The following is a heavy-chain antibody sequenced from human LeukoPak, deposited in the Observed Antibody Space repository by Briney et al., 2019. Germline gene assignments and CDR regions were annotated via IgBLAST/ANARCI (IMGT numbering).Heavy chain of an antibody. V-gene: IGHV4-4*02. CDR2: VYHSGST. Sequence: SETLSLTCAVSGGSISSSYWWSWVRQPPGKGLEWIGEVYHSGSTNYYPSLKSRVTISIEKSKNQFSLKVRSVTAADTAVYYCARERDFYASSGPPSYWGQGTMVIVSS. CDR3: ARERDFYASSGPPSY. J-gene: IGHJ4*02. D-gene: IGHD3-22*01. CDR1: GGSISSSYW.